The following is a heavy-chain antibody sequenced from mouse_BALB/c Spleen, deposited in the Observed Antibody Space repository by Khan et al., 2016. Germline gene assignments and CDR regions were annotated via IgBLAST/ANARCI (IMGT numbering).Heavy chain of an antibody. J-gene: IGHJ1*01. D-gene: IGHD2-14*01. V-gene: IGHV1-54*01. CDR1: GYAFTNYL. Sequence: QVQLQQSGAELVRPGTSVKVSCKASGYAFTNYLLEWVKQSPGQGLEWIGVINPGSGGTTYTEKFKGKATLTADTSSSTAYMQLSSLTSDDSAVYFGARGYGWYFDVWGAGTTVTVSS. CDR3: ARGYGWYFDV. CDR2: INPGSGGT.